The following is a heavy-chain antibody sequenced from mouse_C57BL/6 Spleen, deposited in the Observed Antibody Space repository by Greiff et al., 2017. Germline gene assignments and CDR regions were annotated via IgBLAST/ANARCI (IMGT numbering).Heavy chain of an antibody. CDR3: ARDRIRYYYAMDY. CDR2: IHPNSGST. J-gene: IGHJ4*01. CDR1: GYTFTSYW. V-gene: IGHV1-64*01. Sequence: QVQLKQSGAELVKPGASVQLSCKASGYTFTSYWMHWVKQRPGQGLEWIGMIHPNSGSTNYNEKFKSKATLTVDKSSSTAYMQLSSLTSEDSAVYYCARDRIRYYYAMDYWGQGTSVTVSS.